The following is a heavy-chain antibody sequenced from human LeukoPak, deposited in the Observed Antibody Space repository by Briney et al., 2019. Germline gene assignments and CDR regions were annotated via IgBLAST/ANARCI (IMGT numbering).Heavy chain of an antibody. CDR3: ARDTRGGYGLFDY. V-gene: IGHV3-30*04. Sequence: GGSLGLSCAASGFTFSSYAMSWVRQAPGKGLEWVAVISYDGSNKYYADSVKGRFTISRDNSKNTLYLQMNSLRAEDTAVYYCARDTRGGYGLFDYWGQGTLVTVSS. D-gene: IGHD5-12*01. J-gene: IGHJ4*02. CDR1: GFTFSSYA. CDR2: ISYDGSNK.